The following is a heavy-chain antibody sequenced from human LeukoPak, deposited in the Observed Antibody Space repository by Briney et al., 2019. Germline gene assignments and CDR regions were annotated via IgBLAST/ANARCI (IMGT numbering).Heavy chain of an antibody. J-gene: IGHJ6*03. V-gene: IGHV3-66*01. Sequence: GGSLRLSCVASGLPITVSSNYMSWVRQAPGKGLEWVSILYSGGSIYYADSVKGRFTISRDNSKNTLYLQMNSLRAEDTAVYYCAKGAYSGSYLYYYYYYMDVWGKGTTVTVSS. CDR1: GLPITVSSNY. CDR2: LYSGGSI. CDR3: AKGAYSGSYLYYYYYYMDV. D-gene: IGHD1-26*01.